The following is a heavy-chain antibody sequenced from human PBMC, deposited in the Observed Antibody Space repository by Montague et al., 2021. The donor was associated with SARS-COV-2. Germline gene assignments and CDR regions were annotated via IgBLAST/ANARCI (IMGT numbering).Heavy chain of an antibody. CDR3: ARQEDSSGWFKPDAFDI. Sequence: SETLSLTCTVSGGSISSYYWSWIRRPPGKGLEWIGSIYYSGSTYYNPSLKSRVTISVDTSKNQFSLKLSSVTAADTAVYYCARQEDSSGWFKPDAFDIWGQGTMVTVSS. CDR2: IYYSGST. V-gene: IGHV4-59*05. J-gene: IGHJ3*02. D-gene: IGHD6-19*01. CDR1: GGSISSYY.